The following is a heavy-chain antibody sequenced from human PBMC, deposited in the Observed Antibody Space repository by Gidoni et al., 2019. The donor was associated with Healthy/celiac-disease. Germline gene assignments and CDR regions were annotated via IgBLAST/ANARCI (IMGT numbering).Heavy chain of an antibody. J-gene: IGHJ4*02. CDR2: ISGSGGST. Sequence: EVQLLESGGGLVQPGGSLRLSCAASGFTFSSYAMSWVRQAPGKGLEWVSAISGSGGSTYYADSVKGRFTISRDNSKNTLYLQMNSLRAEDTAVYYCAKDSKYYYDSSGSLDYWGQGTLVTVSS. V-gene: IGHV3-23*01. CDR1: GFTFSSYA. D-gene: IGHD3-22*01. CDR3: AKDSKYYYDSSGSLDY.